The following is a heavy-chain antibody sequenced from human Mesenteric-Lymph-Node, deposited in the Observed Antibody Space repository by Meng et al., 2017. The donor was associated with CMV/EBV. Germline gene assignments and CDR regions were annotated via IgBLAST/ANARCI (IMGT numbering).Heavy chain of an antibody. V-gene: IGHV4-39*07. CDR3: ARRGSSSTSCCTFDY. CDR2: INHSGST. J-gene: IGHJ4*02. Sequence: SETLSLTCTVSGDSVSSGSYYWSWTRQPPGKGLEWIGEINHSGSTNYNPSLKSRVTISVDTSKNQFSLKLSSVTAADTAVYYCARRGSSSTSCCTFDYWGQGTLVTVSS. CDR1: GDSVSSGSYY. D-gene: IGHD2-2*01.